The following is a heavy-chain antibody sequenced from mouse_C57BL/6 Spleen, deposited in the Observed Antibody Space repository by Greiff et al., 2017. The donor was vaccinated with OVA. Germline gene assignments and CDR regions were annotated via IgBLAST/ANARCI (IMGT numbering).Heavy chain of an antibody. CDR3: ARKDGNYGDYAMDY. V-gene: IGHV5-17*01. CDR1: GFTFSDYG. CDR2: ISSGSSTI. D-gene: IGHD2-1*01. Sequence: VQLQQSGGGLVKPGGSLKLSCAASGFTFSDYGMHWVRQAPEKGLEWVAYISSGSSTIYYADTVKGRFTISRDNAKNTLFLQMTSLRSEDTAMYYCARKDGNYGDYAMDYWGQGTSVTVSS. J-gene: IGHJ4*01.